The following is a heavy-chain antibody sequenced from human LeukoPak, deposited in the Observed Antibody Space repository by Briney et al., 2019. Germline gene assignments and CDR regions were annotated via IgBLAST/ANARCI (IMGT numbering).Heavy chain of an antibody. Sequence: SETLSLTCAVSGGSIRSDYWSWIRQPAGKGLEWIGRIYGTGSTNYNPSLKSRVTMPVDTSKSQFSLNLSSVTAADTAVYYCARDTGAQWWYFDLWGRGTLVTVSS. CDR2: IYGTGST. V-gene: IGHV4-4*07. CDR3: ARDTGAQWWYFDL. D-gene: IGHD1-26*01. J-gene: IGHJ2*01. CDR1: GGSIRSDY.